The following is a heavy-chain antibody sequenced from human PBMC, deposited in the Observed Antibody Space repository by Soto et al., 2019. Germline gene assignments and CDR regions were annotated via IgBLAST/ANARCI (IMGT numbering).Heavy chain of an antibody. CDR1: GYTYTSYA. CDR3: ARGSGYYYWDDY. Sequence: ASVKVSCKASGYTYTSYAVHWVRQAPGQRLEWMGWINAGNGNTKYSQKFQGRVTITRDTSASTAYMELSSLRSEDTAVYYCARGSGYYYWDDYWGQGTLVTVSS. J-gene: IGHJ4*02. V-gene: IGHV1-3*01. CDR2: INAGNGNT. D-gene: IGHD3-22*01.